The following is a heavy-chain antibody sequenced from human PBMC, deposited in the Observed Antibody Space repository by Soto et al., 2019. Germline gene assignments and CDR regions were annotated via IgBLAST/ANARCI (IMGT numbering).Heavy chain of an antibody. Sequence: ASVKVSCKASGYIFTNYGITWVRQAPGQGLEWMGWISSYNGNTDYAQKFQGRVTMTTDTSTSTAYMELRGLESDDTAVYYCAREEAQYFYMDVWGKGTTVTVSS. CDR3: AREEAQYFYMDV. CDR2: ISSYNGNT. J-gene: IGHJ6*03. CDR1: GYIFTNYG. V-gene: IGHV1-18*01.